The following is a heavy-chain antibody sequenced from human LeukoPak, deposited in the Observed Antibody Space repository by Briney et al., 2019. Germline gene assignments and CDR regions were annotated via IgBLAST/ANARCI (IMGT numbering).Heavy chain of an antibody. V-gene: IGHV3-21*04. CDR1: GFTFSSYS. Sequence: PGGSLRLSCAASGFTFSSYSMNWVRQAPGKGLEWVSSISSSSSYIYYADSVKGRFTISRDNAKNSLYLQMNSLRPEDTAVYYCAKDPNGDYIGTFDIWGQGTMVTVSS. D-gene: IGHD4-17*01. CDR2: ISSSSSYI. CDR3: AKDPNGDYIGTFDI. J-gene: IGHJ3*02.